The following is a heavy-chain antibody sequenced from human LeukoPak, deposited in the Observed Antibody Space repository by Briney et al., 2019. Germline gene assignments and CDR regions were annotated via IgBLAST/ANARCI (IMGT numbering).Heavy chain of an antibody. CDR2: ISAYNGNT. V-gene: IGHV1-18*01. J-gene: IGHJ6*03. CDR1: GYTFTSYG. Sequence: ASVKVSCKASGYTFTSYGISWVRQAPGQGLEWMGWISAYNGNTNYAQKLQGRVTMTTDTSTSTAYMELRSLRSDDTAVYYCARDSYPQVSYYYYYYMDVWGKGTTVTVSS. CDR3: ARDSYPQVSYYYYYYMDV.